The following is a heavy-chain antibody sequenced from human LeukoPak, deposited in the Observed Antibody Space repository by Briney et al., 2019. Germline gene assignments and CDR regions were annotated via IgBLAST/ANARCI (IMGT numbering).Heavy chain of an antibody. CDR2: IYYSGST. D-gene: IGHD5-24*01. Sequence: SQTLSLTCTVSGGSISSDGYYWSWIRQHPGKGLEWIGYIYYSGSTYYNPSLKSRATISVDTSKNQFSLKLSSVTAADTAVYYCARWRDGYNLFARYYFDYWGQGTLVTVSS. V-gene: IGHV4-31*03. CDR3: ARWRDGYNLFARYYFDY. J-gene: IGHJ4*02. CDR1: GGSISSDGYY.